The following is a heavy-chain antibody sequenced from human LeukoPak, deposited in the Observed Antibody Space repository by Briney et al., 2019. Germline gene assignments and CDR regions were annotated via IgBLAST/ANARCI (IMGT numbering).Heavy chain of an antibody. D-gene: IGHD3-3*01. CDR3: ARHYDLNWFDP. CDR1: GGSFSGYY. V-gene: IGHV4-34*01. Sequence: PSETLSLTCAVYGGSFSGYYWSWIRQPPGKGLEWIGEINHSGSTNYNPSLKSRVTISVDTSKNQFSLKLSSVTAADTAVYYCARHYDLNWFDPWGQGTLVTVSS. CDR2: INHSGST. J-gene: IGHJ5*02.